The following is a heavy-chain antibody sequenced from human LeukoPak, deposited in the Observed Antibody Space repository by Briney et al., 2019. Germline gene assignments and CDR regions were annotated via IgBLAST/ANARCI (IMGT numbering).Heavy chain of an antibody. CDR2: ISSSSSYI. D-gene: IGHD2-15*01. J-gene: IGHJ3*02. CDR3: ARHRSGGSQDDAFDI. CDR1: GFTFSSYS. Sequence: GGSLRLSCAASGFTFSSYSMNWVRQAPGKGLEWVSSISSSSSYIYYADSVKGRFTISRDNAKNSLYLQMSSLRAEDTAVYYCARHRSGGSQDDAFDIWGQGTLVTVSS. V-gene: IGHV3-21*01.